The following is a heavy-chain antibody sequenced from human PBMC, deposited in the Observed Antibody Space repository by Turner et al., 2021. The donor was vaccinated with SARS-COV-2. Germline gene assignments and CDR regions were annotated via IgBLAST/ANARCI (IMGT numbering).Heavy chain of an antibody. J-gene: IGHJ5*02. D-gene: IGHD2-8*01. CDR3: ARDQLGVEATWFDP. CDR1: GFTFSSYG. CDR2: IWYDGSNK. Sequence: QVQLVESGGGVVQPGRSLRRSCAASGFTFSSYGMHWVRQAPGKGLEWVAVIWYDGSNKYYTDSVKGRFTISRDNSKNTLYLQMNSLRAEDTAVYYCARDQLGVEATWFDPWGQGTLVTVSS. V-gene: IGHV3-33*01.